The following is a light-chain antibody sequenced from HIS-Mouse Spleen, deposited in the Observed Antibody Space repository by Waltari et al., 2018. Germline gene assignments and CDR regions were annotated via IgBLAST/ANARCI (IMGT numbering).Light chain of an antibody. V-gene: IGLV3-10*01. Sequence: SYELTQPPSVSVSPGQTARITCSGDALPKKYAYWYQQKSGQAPVLVIYEDSKRPSGITDRLSGSSSGKRATVTISEAQVEDEADYYCDSTDSSGNHRVFGGGTKLTVL. CDR2: EDS. J-gene: IGLJ2*01. CDR1: ALPKKY. CDR3: DSTDSSGNHRV.